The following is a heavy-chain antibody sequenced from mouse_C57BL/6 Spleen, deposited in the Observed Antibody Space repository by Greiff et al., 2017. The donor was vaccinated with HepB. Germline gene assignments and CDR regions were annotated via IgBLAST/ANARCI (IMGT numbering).Heavy chain of an antibody. CDR2: ISSGSSTT. J-gene: IGHJ2*01. CDR3: ARKAGIDGYYDY. D-gene: IGHD2-3*01. CDR1: GFTFSDYG. Sequence: EVQWVESGGGLVKPGGSLKLSCAASGFTFSDYGMHWVRQAPEKGLEWVAYISSGSSTTYYADTVKGRFTISRDNAKNTLFLQMTSLRSEDTAMYYCARKAGIDGYYDYWGQGTTLTVSS. V-gene: IGHV5-17*01.